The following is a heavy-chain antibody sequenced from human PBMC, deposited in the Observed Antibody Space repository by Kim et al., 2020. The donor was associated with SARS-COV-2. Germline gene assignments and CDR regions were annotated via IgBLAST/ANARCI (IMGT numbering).Heavy chain of an antibody. J-gene: IGHJ4*02. CDR1: GYSFTSYW. CDR3: ARGPPGSTMIVVNELYYFDY. CDR2: IYPGDSDT. D-gene: IGHD3-22*01. V-gene: IGHV5-51*01. Sequence: GESLKISCKGSGYSFTSYWIGWVRQMPGKGLEWMGIIYPGDSDTRYSPSFQGQVTISADKSISTAYLQWSSLKASDTAMYYCARGPPGSTMIVVNELYYFDYCGQGTLVTVSS.